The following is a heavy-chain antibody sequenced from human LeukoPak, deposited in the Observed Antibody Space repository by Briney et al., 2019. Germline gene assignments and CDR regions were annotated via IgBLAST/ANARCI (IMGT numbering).Heavy chain of an antibody. Sequence: SETLSLTCTVSGCSISSYYWSWIRQPPGKGLEWIGYIYYSGSTNYNPSLKSRVTISVDTSKNQFSLKLSSVTAADTAVYYCARGGGSSWYSDFDYWGQGTLVTVSS. J-gene: IGHJ4*02. V-gene: IGHV4-59*01. D-gene: IGHD6-13*01. CDR3: ARGGGSSWYSDFDY. CDR1: GCSISSYY. CDR2: IYYSGST.